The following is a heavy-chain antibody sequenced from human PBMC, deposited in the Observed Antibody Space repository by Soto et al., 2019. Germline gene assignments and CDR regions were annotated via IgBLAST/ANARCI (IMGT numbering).Heavy chain of an antibody. V-gene: IGHV3-74*01. Sequence: GGSLRLSCAGSGFYFSGYWMHWVRQVSGKGLVWVYRINTDGSDTLYAYCVKGRFTIPRDNTKNTLYLQMSSLRAEHTAIYYCVRAAARGDSWGQGTLVTVPS. CDR3: VRAAARGDS. CDR2: INTDGSDT. CDR1: GFYFSGYW. D-gene: IGHD6-13*01. J-gene: IGHJ4*02.